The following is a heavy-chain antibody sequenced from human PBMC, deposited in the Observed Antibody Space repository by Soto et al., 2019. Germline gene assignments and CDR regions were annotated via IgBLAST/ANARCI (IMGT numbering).Heavy chain of an antibody. D-gene: IGHD3-22*01. CDR3: STRAYDTNGYYRFDP. Sequence: LSLPCTVSGGSISSGGYYWSWIRQHPGKGLEWIGYIYYSGSTYYNPSLKSRVTISVDTSKNQFSLTLSAVTAADTAMYYCSTRAYDTNGYYRFDPWGQVTLVTVSS. CDR1: GGSISSGGYY. J-gene: IGHJ5*01. V-gene: IGHV4-31*03. CDR2: IYYSGST.